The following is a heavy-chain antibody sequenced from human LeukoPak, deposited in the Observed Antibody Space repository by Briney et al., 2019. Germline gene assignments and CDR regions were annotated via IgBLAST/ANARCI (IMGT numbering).Heavy chain of an antibody. D-gene: IGHD3-10*01. J-gene: IGHJ5*02. Sequence: PSETLSLTCTVSGGSISSYYWSWIRQPPGKGLEWIGYIYYSGSTNYNPSLKSRVTISVDTSKNQFSLKLSSVTAADTAVYYCAGHVSPLWFGELLDGPNWFDPWGQGTLVTVSS. V-gene: IGHV4-59*08. CDR3: AGHVSPLWFGELLDGPNWFDP. CDR1: GGSISSYY. CDR2: IYYSGST.